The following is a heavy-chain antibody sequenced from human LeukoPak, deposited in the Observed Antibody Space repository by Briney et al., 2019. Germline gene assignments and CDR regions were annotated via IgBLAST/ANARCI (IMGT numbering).Heavy chain of an antibody. CDR2: ISAYNGNT. CDR3: ARGPERAYYYDSSGYFDY. Sequence: GASVKVSCKASGGTFSSYAISWVRQAPGQGLEWMGWISAYNGNTNYAQKLQGRVTMTTDTSTSTAYMELRSLRSDDTAVYYCARGPERAYYYDSSGYFDYWGQGTLVTVSS. D-gene: IGHD3-22*01. V-gene: IGHV1-18*01. J-gene: IGHJ4*02. CDR1: GGTFSSYA.